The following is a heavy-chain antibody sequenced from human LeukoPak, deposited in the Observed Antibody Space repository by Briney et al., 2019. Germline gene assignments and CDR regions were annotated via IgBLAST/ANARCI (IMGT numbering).Heavy chain of an antibody. D-gene: IGHD6-13*01. J-gene: IGHJ4*02. CDR2: IYYSGGT. Sequence: SETLSLTCTVSGGSVTSYYCNWVRQPPGRGLEWIGYIYYSGGTNYNPSLESRVTISLDTAKNQFSRKLRSVTAEDTAVYYCATTGATSPSSASWFNIEYWGQGTLVPVSS. CDR3: ATTGATSPSSASWFNIEY. V-gene: IGHV4-59*08. CDR1: GGSVTSYY.